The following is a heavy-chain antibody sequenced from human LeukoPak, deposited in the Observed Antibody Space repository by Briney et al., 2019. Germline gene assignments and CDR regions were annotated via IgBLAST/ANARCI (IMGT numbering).Heavy chain of an antibody. CDR2: ISSDGGST. D-gene: IGHD3-16*01. CDR1: GLSFSTSA. CDR3: ARSSDTRFGELVL. Sequence: GGSLRLSCAASGLSFSTSAMHWIRQAPGKGLEHVAAISSDGGSTYHADSVKGRFTISRDNSKNTLYLQMGSLRTEDMAMYYCARSSDTRFGELVLWGQGTLVTVSS. V-gene: IGHV3-64*02. J-gene: IGHJ1*01.